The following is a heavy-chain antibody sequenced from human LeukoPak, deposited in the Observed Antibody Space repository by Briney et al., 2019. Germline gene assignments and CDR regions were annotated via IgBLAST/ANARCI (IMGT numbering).Heavy chain of an antibody. V-gene: IGHV3-48*03. CDR1: GFTFSSYE. D-gene: IGHD3-10*01. J-gene: IGHJ3*02. Sequence: GGSLRLSCAASGFTFSSYEMNWVRQAPGKGLEGVSYISSSGSTIYYADSVKGRFTISRDNAKNSLYLQMNSLRAEDTAVYYCARGDGYYYGSGATLDAFDIWGQGTMVTVSS. CDR3: ARGDGYYYGSGATLDAFDI. CDR2: ISSSGSTI.